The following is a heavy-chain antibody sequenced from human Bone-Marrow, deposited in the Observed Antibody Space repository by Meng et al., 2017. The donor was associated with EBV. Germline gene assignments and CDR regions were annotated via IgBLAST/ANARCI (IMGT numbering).Heavy chain of an antibody. Sequence: GQLQEAGPGLVKPSETLSLPCTVSGGSISSYFWSWIRQPPGKGLEWIGYIYYSGSTNYNPSLKSRVTISVDTSKNQFSLKLSSVTAADTAVYYCARSDSYSVALYYFDYWGQGTLVTVSS. CDR1: GGSISSYF. V-gene: IGHV4-59*01. D-gene: IGHD2-21*02. J-gene: IGHJ4*02. CDR2: IYYSGST. CDR3: ARSDSYSVALYYFDY.